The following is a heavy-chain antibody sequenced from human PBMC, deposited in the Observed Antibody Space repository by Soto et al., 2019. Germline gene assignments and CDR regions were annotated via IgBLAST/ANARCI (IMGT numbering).Heavy chain of an antibody. CDR2: INHSGST. Sequence: ASETLSLTCAVYGGSFSGYYWSWIRQAPGKGLEWVGVINHSGSTNYNASLKSRVTISVETSKNQFSLKLSSVTAADTALYYCARVRLTVATINYYYYGMDVWGQGTTVTVSS. CDR3: ARVRLTVATINYYYYGMDV. CDR1: GGSFSGYY. D-gene: IGHD5-12*01. V-gene: IGHV4-34*01. J-gene: IGHJ6*02.